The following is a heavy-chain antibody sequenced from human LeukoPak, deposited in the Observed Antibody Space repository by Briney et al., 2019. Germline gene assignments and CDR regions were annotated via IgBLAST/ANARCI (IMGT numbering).Heavy chain of an antibody. CDR1: GGSISSYY. CDR2: IYSSGGT. CDR3: ARGIAAASERAFDI. J-gene: IGHJ3*02. V-gene: IGHV4-4*07. D-gene: IGHD6-13*01. Sequence: SETLSLTCTVSGGSISSYYWSWIRQPAGKGLEWIGRIYSSGGTDYNPSLKSQVTMSVDTSKNQFSLKLRSVTAADTAVYYCARGIAAASERAFDIWGQGTMVTVSS.